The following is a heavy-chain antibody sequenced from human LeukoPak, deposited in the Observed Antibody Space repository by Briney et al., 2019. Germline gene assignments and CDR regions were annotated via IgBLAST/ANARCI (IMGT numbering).Heavy chain of an antibody. J-gene: IGHJ4*02. Sequence: GGSLSLSCAASGFTFSSYAMSWVRQAPGKGLEWVSAISGRGGSTYYADSVKGRFTISRDNSKNTLYLQMNSLRAEDTAVYYCAKNYVRGVHFDYWGQGTLVTVSS. CDR3: AKNYVRGVHFDY. CDR1: GFTFSSYA. CDR2: ISGRGGST. D-gene: IGHD3-10*02. V-gene: IGHV3-23*01.